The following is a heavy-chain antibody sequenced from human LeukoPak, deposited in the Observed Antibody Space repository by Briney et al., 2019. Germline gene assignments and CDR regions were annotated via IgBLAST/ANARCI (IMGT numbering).Heavy chain of an antibody. CDR3: AKVGVWEQLVVPLPHDAFDI. D-gene: IGHD6-6*01. CDR1: GFTFSSYA. CDR2: ISGSGGST. Sequence: GGSLRLSCAASGFTFSSYAMSWVRQAPGKGLERVSAISGSGGSTYYADSVKGRFTISRDNSKNTLYLQMNGLRAEDTAVYYCAKVGVWEQLVVPLPHDAFDIWGQGTMVTVSS. V-gene: IGHV3-23*01. J-gene: IGHJ3*02.